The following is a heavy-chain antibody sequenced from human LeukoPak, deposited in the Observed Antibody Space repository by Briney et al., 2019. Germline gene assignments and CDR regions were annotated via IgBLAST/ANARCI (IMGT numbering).Heavy chain of an antibody. CDR2: IYHSGST. CDR1: GYSISSGYY. D-gene: IGHD3-10*01. CDR3: ARHIRRVITMVREERGRVIDWFDP. J-gene: IGHJ5*02. Sequence: SETLSLTCTVSGYSISSGYYWGWIRQPPGKGLEWIGSIYHSGSTYYNPSLKSRVTISVDTSKNQFSLKLSSVTAADTAVYYCARHIRRVITMVREERGRVIDWFDPWSQGTLVTVSS. V-gene: IGHV4-38-2*02.